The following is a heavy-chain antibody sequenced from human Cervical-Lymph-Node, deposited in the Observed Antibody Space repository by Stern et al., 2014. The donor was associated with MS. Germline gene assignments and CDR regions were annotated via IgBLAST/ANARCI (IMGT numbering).Heavy chain of an antibody. Sequence: VQLVQSGAEVKKPGSSVKVSCKASGGTFGSYAISWVRQAPGQGLEWMGGVIPIFGTANYAQKFQGRVTITADESTSTAYMELSSLRSEDTAVYYCARVGGYCSSTSCYADYWGQGTLVTVSS. V-gene: IGHV1-69*01. CDR3: ARVGGYCSSTSCYADY. CDR2: VIPIFGTA. D-gene: IGHD2-2*01. J-gene: IGHJ4*02. CDR1: GGTFGSYA.